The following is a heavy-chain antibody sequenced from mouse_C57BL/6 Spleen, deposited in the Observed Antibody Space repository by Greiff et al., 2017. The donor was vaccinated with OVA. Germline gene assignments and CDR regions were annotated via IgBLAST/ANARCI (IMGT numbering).Heavy chain of an antibody. D-gene: IGHD1-1*01. J-gene: IGHJ3*01. CDR3: AREKAYYYGSSYVSWFAY. CDR2: IYPSDSET. CDR1: GYTFTSYW. Sequence: QVQLQQPGAELVRPGSSVKLSCKASGYTFTSYWMDWVKQRPGQGLEWIGKIYPSDSETHYNQKFKDKATLTVDKSSSTAYMQLSSLTSEDSAVYYCAREKAYYYGSSYVSWFAYWGQGTLVTVSA. V-gene: IGHV1-61*01.